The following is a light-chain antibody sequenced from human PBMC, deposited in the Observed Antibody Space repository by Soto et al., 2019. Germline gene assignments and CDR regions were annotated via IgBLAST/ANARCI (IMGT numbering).Light chain of an antibody. V-gene: IGKV3-20*01. Sequence: EVVLTQSPATLSVSPGEGATLSCKASQSVDSRLAWYQQKPGQAPRLLIEGASSRGTDTPARFSGSGSGTDFALTIRRLEPEDFAVYYCQQYGRSPPITFGQGTRLEIK. CDR1: QSVDSR. CDR2: GAS. CDR3: QQYGRSPPIT. J-gene: IGKJ5*01.